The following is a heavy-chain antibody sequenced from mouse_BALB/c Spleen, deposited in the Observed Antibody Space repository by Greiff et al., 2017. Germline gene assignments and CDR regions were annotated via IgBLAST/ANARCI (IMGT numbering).Heavy chain of an antibody. CDR3: ARGEGY. V-gene: IGHV1-55*01. J-gene: IGHJ3*01. CDR2: IYPGSGST. Sequence: VQLQQPGAELVKPGTSVKLSCKASGYNFTSYWINWVKLRPGQGLEWIGDIYPGSGSTNYNEKFKSKATLTVDTSSSTAYMQLSSLASEDSALYYCARGEGYWGQGTLVTVSA. CDR1: GYNFTSYW.